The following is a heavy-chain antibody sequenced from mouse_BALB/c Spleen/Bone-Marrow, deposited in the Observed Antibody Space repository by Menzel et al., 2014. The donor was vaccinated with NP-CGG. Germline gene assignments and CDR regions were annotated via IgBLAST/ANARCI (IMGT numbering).Heavy chain of an antibody. CDR1: GYTFTSFY. V-gene: IGHV1S56*01. CDR3: ARKSQRAYDSMIY. J-gene: IGHJ4*01. D-gene: IGHD2-4*01. CDR2: IYPGDFNT. Sequence: QVQLQQSGPELVKPGASVRISCKASGYTFTSFYVHWVRQRPGQGLEWIGWIYPGDFNTKYNEKFKGKATLTADKSSCTASMQLSSLTSEDSAVYFCARKSQRAYDSMIYWGQGTSVTVSS.